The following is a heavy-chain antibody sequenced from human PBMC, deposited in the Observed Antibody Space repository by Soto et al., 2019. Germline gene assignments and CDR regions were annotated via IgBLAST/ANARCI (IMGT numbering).Heavy chain of an antibody. D-gene: IGHD2-2*01. CDR2: IIPISDTT. CDR1: GGTFSSYA. CDR3: ARSQGSSTSLEIYYYYYYGMEV. J-gene: IGHJ6*02. Sequence: QVQLVQSGAEVKKPGSSVKVSCKASGGTFSSYAISWVRQAPGQGLEWMGGIIPISDTTNYAQKFQGRVTITADESTSTADMELSSMRSEDTAVYYCARSQGSSTSLEIYYYYYYGMEVWGQGTTVTVSS. V-gene: IGHV1-69*01.